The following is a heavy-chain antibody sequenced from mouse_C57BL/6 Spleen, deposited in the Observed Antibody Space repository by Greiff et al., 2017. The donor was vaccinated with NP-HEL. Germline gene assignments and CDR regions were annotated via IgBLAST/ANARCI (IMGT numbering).Heavy chain of an antibody. J-gene: IGHJ2*01. CDR3: ARSQLLRFDY. CDR1: GFTFNDYG. V-gene: IGHV5-17*01. Sequence: EVKLVESGGGLVKPGGSLKLSCAASGFTFNDYGMHWVRQAPEKGLEWVAYISSGSSTIYYADTVKGRFPISRDNAKNTLFLQMTSLRSEDTAMYYCARSQLLRFDYWGQGTTLTVSS. CDR2: ISSGSSTI. D-gene: IGHD1-1*01.